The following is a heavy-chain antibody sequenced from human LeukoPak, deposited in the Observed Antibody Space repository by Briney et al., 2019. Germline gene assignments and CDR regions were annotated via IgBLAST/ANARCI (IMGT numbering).Heavy chain of an antibody. CDR3: ARDMYSSSWYGDGKYYYYYYYMDV. CDR2: ISYDGSNK. V-gene: IGHV3-30*03. CDR1: GFTFSSYG. J-gene: IGHJ6*03. Sequence: GRSLRLSCAASGFTFSSYGMHWVRQAPGKGLKWVAVISYDGSNKYYADSVKGRFTISRDNAKNSLYLQMNSLRAEDTALYYCARDMYSSSWYGDGKYYYYYYYMDVWGKGTTVTVSS. D-gene: IGHD6-13*01.